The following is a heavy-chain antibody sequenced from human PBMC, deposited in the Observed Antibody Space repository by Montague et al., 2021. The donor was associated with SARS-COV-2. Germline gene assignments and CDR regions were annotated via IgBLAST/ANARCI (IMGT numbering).Heavy chain of an antibody. CDR3: ARDPGFWSGYYDY. CDR1: GFTFSSYE. D-gene: IGHD3-3*01. J-gene: IGHJ4*02. CDR2: ISSSGSTI. V-gene: IGHV3-48*03. Sequence: SLRLSCAASGFTFSSYEMNWVRQAPGKGLEWVSYISSSGSTIYYADSVXGRFTISRDNAKNSLYLQMNSLRAEDTAVYYCARDPGFWSGYYDYWGQGTLVTVSS.